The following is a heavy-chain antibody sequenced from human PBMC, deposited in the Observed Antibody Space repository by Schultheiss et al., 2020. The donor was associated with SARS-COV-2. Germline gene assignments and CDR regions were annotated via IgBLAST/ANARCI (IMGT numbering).Heavy chain of an antibody. CDR3: ARGIGTIIPTALSLRFFYSYHIDV. CDR1: GGSFSGYY. J-gene: IGHJ6*03. D-gene: IGHD2-2*01. Sequence: SETLSLTCAVYGGSFSGYYWSWIRQPPGKGLEWIGEINHSGSTNYNPSLKSRVTISVDTSKNQFSLKLSSLTAADTAVFYCARGIGTIIPTALSLRFFYSYHIDVWGKGTTVTVSS. V-gene: IGHV4-34*01. CDR2: INHSGST.